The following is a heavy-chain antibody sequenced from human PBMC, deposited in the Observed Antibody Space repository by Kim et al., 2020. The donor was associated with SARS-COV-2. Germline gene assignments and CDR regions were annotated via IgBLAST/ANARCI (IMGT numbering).Heavy chain of an antibody. D-gene: IGHD3-22*01. Sequence: GESLKISCKTSGYSFNSYWIAWVRQVPGKGLEWMGIIYPGDSHTTYSPSFQGQVTISIDKSINTAYLHWSSLEASDTAMYYCARHRQYYYDGTDYFNIWGQGTMVTVSS. CDR1: GYSFNSYW. CDR2: IYPGDSHT. V-gene: IGHV5-51*01. CDR3: ARHRQYYYDGTDYFNI. J-gene: IGHJ3*02.